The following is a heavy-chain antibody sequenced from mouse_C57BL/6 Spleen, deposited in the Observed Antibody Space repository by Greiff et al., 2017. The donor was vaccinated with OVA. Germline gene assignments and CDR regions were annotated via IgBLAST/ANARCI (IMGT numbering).Heavy chain of an antibody. CDR2: IDPNSGGT. Sequence: VQLQQPGAELVKPGASVKLSCKASGYTFTSYWMHWVKQRPGRGLEWIGRIDPNSGGTKYNEQFKSKATLTADKPSSTAYMQLSSLTSEDSAVYYCARDITTVVAPYAMDYWGQGTSVTVSS. CDR1: GYTFTSYW. D-gene: IGHD1-1*01. CDR3: ARDITTVVAPYAMDY. V-gene: IGHV1-72*01. J-gene: IGHJ4*01.